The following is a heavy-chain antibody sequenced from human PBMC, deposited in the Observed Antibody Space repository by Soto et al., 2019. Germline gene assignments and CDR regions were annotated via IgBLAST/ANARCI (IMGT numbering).Heavy chain of an antibody. Sequence: QVQLVESGGGVVQLGRSLTLSCATSGLTFSSHGMHWVRQAPGKGLEWVAVISYDGNRAFYGDSVKGRFTISRDNFRNTNYLQMNSLRAEDTAVYYCVKDIRTEAYGMEVWGKGTKVTVSS. CDR1: GLTFSSHG. V-gene: IGHV3-30*18. J-gene: IGHJ6*03. CDR3: VKDIRTEAYGMEV. D-gene: IGHD3-16*01. CDR2: ISYDGNRA.